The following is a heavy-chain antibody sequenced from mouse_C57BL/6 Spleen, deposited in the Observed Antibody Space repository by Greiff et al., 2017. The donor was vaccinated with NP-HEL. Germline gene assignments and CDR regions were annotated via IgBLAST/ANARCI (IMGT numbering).Heavy chain of an antibody. CDR2: IYPGDGDT. Sequence: QVQLQQSGPELVKPGASVKISCKASGYAFSSSWMNWVKQRPGKGLEWIGRIYPGDGDTNYNGKFKGKATLTADKSSSTAYMQLSSLTSEDSAVYFCARPSYDGYDSDYWGQGTTLTVSS. V-gene: IGHV1-82*01. CDR3: ARPSYDGYDSDY. J-gene: IGHJ2*01. D-gene: IGHD2-3*01. CDR1: GYAFSSSW.